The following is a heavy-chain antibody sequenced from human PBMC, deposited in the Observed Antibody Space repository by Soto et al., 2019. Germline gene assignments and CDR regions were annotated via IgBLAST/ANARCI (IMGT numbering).Heavy chain of an antibody. CDR1: GYTFTSYY. CDR3: ARDRAPIYYYYYGMDV. J-gene: IGHJ6*02. CDR2: INPSGGST. Sequence: ASVKVSCKASGYTFTSYYMHWVRQAPGQGLEWMGIINPSGGSTSYAQKFQGRVTMTRDTSTSTVYMELSSLRSEDTAVYYCARDRAPIYYYYYGMDVWGQGTTVTVSS. V-gene: IGHV1-46*01.